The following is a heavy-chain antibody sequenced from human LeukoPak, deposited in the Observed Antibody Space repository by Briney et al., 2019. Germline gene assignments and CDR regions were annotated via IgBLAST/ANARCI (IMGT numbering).Heavy chain of an antibody. CDR1: GFILDDYG. J-gene: IGHJ4*02. CDR3: ARGFADLYYFDY. V-gene: IGHV3-20*04. D-gene: IGHD3/OR15-3a*01. Sequence: PGGSLRLSCAASGFILDDYGMTWVRQAPGKGLEWVSGINWNGGSVAYADSVKGRFTISRDNAKNSLYLQINSLRVEDTAFYYCARGFADLYYFDYWGQGTLVTVSS. CDR2: INWNGGSV.